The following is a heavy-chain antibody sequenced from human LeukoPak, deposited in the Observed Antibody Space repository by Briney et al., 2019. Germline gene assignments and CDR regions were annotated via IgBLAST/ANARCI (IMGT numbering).Heavy chain of an antibody. CDR2: INGDGSST. CDR1: GFTFSPYW. V-gene: IGHV3-74*01. D-gene: IGHD5-12*01. CDR3: ARDRGYQMVDP. J-gene: IGHJ5*02. Sequence: GGSLRLSCAASGFTFSPYWMHWVREAPGKGLVWVSRINGDGSSTDYADSVKGRFTISRDNAKNTLYLQMNSLTAEDTAVYYCARDRGYQMVDPWGQGTLVTFSS.